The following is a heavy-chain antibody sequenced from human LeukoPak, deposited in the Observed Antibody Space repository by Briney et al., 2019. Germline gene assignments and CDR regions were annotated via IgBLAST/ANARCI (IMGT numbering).Heavy chain of an antibody. V-gene: IGHV3-30*18. CDR1: GFTFSSYG. J-gene: IGHJ4*02. CDR2: ISYDGSNK. CDR3: AKDQAPYYYDSSLDYFDY. Sequence: GGSLRLSCAASGFTFSSYGMHWVRQAPGKGLEWVAVISYDGSNKYYADSVKGRFTISRDNSKNTLYLQMNSLRAEDTAVYYCAKDQAPYYYDSSLDYFDYWGQGTLVTVSS. D-gene: IGHD3-22*01.